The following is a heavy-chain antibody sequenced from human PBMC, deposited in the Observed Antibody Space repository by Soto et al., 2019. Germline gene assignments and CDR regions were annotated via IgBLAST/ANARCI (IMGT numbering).Heavy chain of an antibody. Sequence: SETLSLTCTVSGGSVSSDDYYWSWIRQPPGKGLEWIGYISYSGSTYYNPSLKSRVTISVDTSKNQFSLKLSSVTAADTAVYYCARDPHITIFGVVTPYGMDVWGQGATVTVSS. CDR3: ARDPHITIFGVVTPYGMDV. CDR1: GGSVSSDDYY. D-gene: IGHD3-3*01. CDR2: ISYSGST. J-gene: IGHJ6*02. V-gene: IGHV4-30-4*01.